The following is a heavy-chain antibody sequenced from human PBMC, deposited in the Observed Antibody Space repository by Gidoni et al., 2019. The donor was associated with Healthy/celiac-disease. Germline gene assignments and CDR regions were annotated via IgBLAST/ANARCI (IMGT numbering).Heavy chain of an antibody. CDR2: MNPNSGGT. V-gene: IGHV1-2*02. D-gene: IGHD5-18*01. J-gene: IGHJ5*02. CDR3: ARGYSYGYSWFDP. CDR1: GYTFTGYY. Sequence: QVQLVQSGAEVKKPGASVKVSFKASGYTFTGYYMHWVRQAHGQGREWMGWMNPNSGGTNSAQKLQGRVTMTRDTSISTAYMELSRLRSDDTAVYYCARGYSYGYSWFDPWGQGTMVTVSS.